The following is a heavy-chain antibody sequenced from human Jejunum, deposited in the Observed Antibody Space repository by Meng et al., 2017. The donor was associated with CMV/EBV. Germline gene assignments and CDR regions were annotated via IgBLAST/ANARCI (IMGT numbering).Heavy chain of an antibody. J-gene: IGHJ3*02. V-gene: IGHV3-43*01. CDR1: DVFT. D-gene: IGHD2-2*01. CDR3: AKGGFCTTSSCTRGAFDM. CDR2: ISWDGSST. Sequence: DVFTMHWVRQAAGKGLEWVSLISWDGSSTYYADSVKGRSTISRDNSKNSLYLQMNSLRSDDTALYYCAKGGFCTTSSCTRGAFDMWGQGTMVTVSS.